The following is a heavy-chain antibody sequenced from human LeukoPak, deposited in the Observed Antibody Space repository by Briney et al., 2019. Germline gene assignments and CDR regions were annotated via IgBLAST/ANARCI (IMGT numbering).Heavy chain of an antibody. CDR2: IYHTGST. D-gene: IGHD2-15*01. CDR3: ARESKEMVVAATPRNAFDI. Sequence: SETLSLTCAVSGGSISSSNWWIWVRQPPGKGLEWIGEIYHTGSTNYNPSLKSRVTISVDTSKTHFSLKLSSVTAADTAVYYCARESKEMVVAATPRNAFDIWGQGTMVTVSS. J-gene: IGHJ3*02. V-gene: IGHV4-4*02. CDR1: GGSISSSNW.